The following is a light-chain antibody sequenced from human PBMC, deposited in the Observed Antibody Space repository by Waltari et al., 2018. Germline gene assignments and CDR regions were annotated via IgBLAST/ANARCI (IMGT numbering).Light chain of an antibody. CDR2: GAS. J-gene: IGKJ4*01. CDR3: QQYDGSVLT. CDR1: QTINNNF. Sequence: IVLTQSPDTLSLSPGQRATLSCRASQTINNNFLVWYQQKPGQAPRLILHGASSRATGFPDRFSGSGSWTTFTLPISSMKPADSAVYYCQQYDGSVLTFGGGTKVEI. V-gene: IGKV3-20*01.